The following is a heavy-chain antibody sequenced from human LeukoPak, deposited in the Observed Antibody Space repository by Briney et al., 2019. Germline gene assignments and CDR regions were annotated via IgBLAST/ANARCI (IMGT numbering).Heavy chain of an antibody. CDR2: IYSGGNT. CDR1: GFTFSDYY. V-gene: IGHV3-66*01. D-gene: IGHD3-10*02. CDR3: AELGITMIGGV. J-gene: IGHJ6*04. Sequence: GGSLRLSCAASGFTFSDYYMNWIRQAPGKGLEWVSVIYSGGNTYYADSVKGRFTISRDSSKNTLYLQMNSLRAEDTAVYYCAELGITMIGGVWGKGTTVTISS.